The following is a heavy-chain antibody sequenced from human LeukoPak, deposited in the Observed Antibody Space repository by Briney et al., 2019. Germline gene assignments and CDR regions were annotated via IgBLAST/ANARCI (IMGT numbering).Heavy chain of an antibody. V-gene: IGHV4-59*01. CDR1: GASISTYY. CDR2: IYYTGIT. Sequence: SETLSLTCTVSGASISTYYCSWIRQSPGKGLEWIGYIYYTGITNYNPSLKSRVTISVDTSKNQFSLKLSSVTAADTAVYYCARRGSLDQWGQGTMVTVSS. J-gene: IGHJ4*02. CDR3: ARRGSLDQ. D-gene: IGHD5-12*01.